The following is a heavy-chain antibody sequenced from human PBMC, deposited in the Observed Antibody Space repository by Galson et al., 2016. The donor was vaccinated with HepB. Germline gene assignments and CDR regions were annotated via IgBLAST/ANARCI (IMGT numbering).Heavy chain of an antibody. D-gene: IGHD2-8*02. V-gene: IGHV5-10-1*01. J-gene: IGHJ2*01. CDR1: GYSFTTYW. CDR2: IDPNDSYI. CDR3: ARHVDCTGSKCLSFPYGRRFWHFDL. Sequence: QSGAEVKKPGESLTISCKTSGYSFTTYWITWVRQMPGKGLEWMGKIDPNDSYIKYNPSFQGHVIISADKSTSTAYLQWSTLKASDTAIYYCARHVDCTGSKCLSFPYGRRFWHFDLWGRGTLVTVSS.